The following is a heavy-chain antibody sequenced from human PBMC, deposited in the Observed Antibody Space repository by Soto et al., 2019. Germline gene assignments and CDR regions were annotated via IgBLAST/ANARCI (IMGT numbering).Heavy chain of an antibody. Sequence: GVSQKVSCKGAGYSFTSYWIGWVRQKPGKGLEWMGIIYPGDSDTRYSPSFQGQVTISADKSISTAYLQWSSLKASDTAMYYCAIPTREQQYDAFDIWGQGTMVTVSS. D-gene: IGHD6-13*01. J-gene: IGHJ3*02. CDR3: AIPTREQQYDAFDI. V-gene: IGHV5-51*01. CDR2: IYPGDSDT. CDR1: GYSFTSYW.